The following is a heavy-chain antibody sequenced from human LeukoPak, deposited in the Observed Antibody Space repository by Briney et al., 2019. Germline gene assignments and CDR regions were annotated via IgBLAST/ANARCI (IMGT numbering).Heavy chain of an antibody. D-gene: IGHD6-13*01. J-gene: IGHJ4*02. V-gene: IGHV1-46*01. Sequence: ASVKVSXKSSGYTFTSYNIHWVRQAPGQGLEWMGIINPTSGGTTTAQKFQGRVTLTRDTSTNTVYLALNNLKSADTAVYYCTRPLGMRSSTWSFDYWGQGTLVTVSS. CDR3: TRPLGMRSSTWSFDY. CDR2: INPTSGGT. CDR1: GYTFTSYN.